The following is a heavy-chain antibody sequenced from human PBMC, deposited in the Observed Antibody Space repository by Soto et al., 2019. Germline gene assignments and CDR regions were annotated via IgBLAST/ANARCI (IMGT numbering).Heavy chain of an antibody. Sequence: GGSLRLSCTASGFTFSSYGMHWVRQGPGKGLEWVAVILYDGSNQHYAHSVKGRFTISRDNSKNTVYLEMNSLRAEDTAVYYCAREPSTVTTLHYFHYWGRGTLVTVSS. D-gene: IGHD4-17*01. V-gene: IGHV3-30*03. CDR2: ILYDGSNQ. CDR3: AREPSTVTTLHYFHY. CDR1: GFTFSSYG. J-gene: IGHJ4*02.